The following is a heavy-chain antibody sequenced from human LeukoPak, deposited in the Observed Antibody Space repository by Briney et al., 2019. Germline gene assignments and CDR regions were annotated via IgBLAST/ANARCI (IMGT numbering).Heavy chain of an antibody. CDR1: GFTFSSYA. CDR3: AKERGRRIGYGESVAY. J-gene: IGHJ4*02. D-gene: IGHD4-17*01. CDR2: ISGSGGST. Sequence: GGSLTLSCAASGFTFSSYAMSGVRQAPGKGLEWVSAISGSGGSTYYADSVKGRFTISRDNSKNTLYLQMNSLRAEDTAVYYCAKERGRRIGYGESVAYRGQGTLVTVSS. V-gene: IGHV3-23*01.